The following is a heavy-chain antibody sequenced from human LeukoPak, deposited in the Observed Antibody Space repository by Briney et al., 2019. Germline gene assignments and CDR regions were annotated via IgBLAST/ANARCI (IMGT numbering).Heavy chain of an antibody. Sequence: GSLRLSCAASGFTFSSYAMSWVRQAPGKGLEWVSAISGSGGSTYYADSVKGRFTISRDNSKNTLYLQMNSLRAEDTAVYYCAKDHRRIAAAGPGIDYWGQGTLVTVSS. CDR3: AKDHRRIAAAGPGIDY. V-gene: IGHV3-23*01. J-gene: IGHJ4*02. CDR2: ISGSGGST. D-gene: IGHD6-13*01. CDR1: GFTFSSYA.